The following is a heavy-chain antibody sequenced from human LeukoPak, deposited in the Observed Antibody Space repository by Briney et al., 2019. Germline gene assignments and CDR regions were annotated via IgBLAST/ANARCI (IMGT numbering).Heavy chain of an antibody. J-gene: IGHJ6*03. CDR3: ARVGPHYDFWSGYSGYYYYMDV. CDR1: GSTFSDYY. V-gene: IGHV3-11*01. D-gene: IGHD3-3*01. Sequence: GGSLRLSCAASGSTFSDYYMSWIRQAPGKGLEWVSYISSSGSTIYYADSVKGRFTISRDNAKNSLYLQMNSLRAEDTAVYYCARVGPHYDFWSGYSGYYYYMDVWGKGTTVTVSS. CDR2: ISSSGSTI.